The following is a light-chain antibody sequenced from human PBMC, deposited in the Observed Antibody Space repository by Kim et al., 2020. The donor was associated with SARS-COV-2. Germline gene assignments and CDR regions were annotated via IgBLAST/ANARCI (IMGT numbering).Light chain of an antibody. Sequence: SESVGDRVPITWRASQGNKNDFGWYQQKQAKAPKRLIYAVSSLQRGALSRFSGSGSGADFTLTIRRLQPEDCATYYCLQDYNYPYTFGQGTKREI. CDR1: QGNKND. CDR3: LQDYNYPYT. J-gene: IGKJ2*01. V-gene: IGKV1-6*01. CDR2: AVS.